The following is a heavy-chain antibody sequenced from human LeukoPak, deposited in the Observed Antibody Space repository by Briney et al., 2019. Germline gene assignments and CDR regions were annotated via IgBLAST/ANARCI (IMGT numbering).Heavy chain of an antibody. D-gene: IGHD1-26*01. CDR2: IRYDGSNK. Sequence: GGSLRLSCAASGFTFSSYGMHWVRQAPGKGLEWVAFIRYDGSNKYYADSVKGRFTISRDNSKNTLYLQMNSLRAEDTAVYYCAKDGGPGGGSYYSDYWGQGTLVTVSS. CDR1: GFTFSSYG. J-gene: IGHJ4*02. CDR3: AKDGGPGGGSYYSDY. V-gene: IGHV3-30*02.